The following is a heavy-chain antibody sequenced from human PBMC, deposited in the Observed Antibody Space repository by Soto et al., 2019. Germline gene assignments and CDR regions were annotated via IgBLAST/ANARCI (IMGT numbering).Heavy chain of an antibody. CDR3: ARDVEQLVVDAYYGMDV. CDR1: GFTFSSYA. CDR2: ISYDGSNK. V-gene: IGHV3-30-3*01. J-gene: IGHJ6*02. D-gene: IGHD6-6*01. Sequence: QVQLVESGGGVVQPGRSLRLSCAASGFTFSSYAMHWVRQAPGKGLEWVAVISYDGSNKYYADSVKGRFTISRDNSKNTLYLQMNSLRAEDTAVYYCARDVEQLVVDAYYGMDVWGQGTTVTVSS.